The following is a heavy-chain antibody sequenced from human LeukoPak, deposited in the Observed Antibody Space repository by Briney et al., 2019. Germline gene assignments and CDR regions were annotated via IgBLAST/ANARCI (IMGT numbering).Heavy chain of an antibody. Sequence: SETLSLTCTVSGYSISSGYYWGWIRQPPGKGLEWIGSIYHSGSTYYNPSLKSRVTISVDTSKNQFSLKLSSVTAADTAVYYCARVPLSYGKHPPGWGQGTLVTVSS. CDR2: IYHSGST. J-gene: IGHJ4*02. CDR3: ARVPLSYGKHPPG. CDR1: GYSISSGYY. D-gene: IGHD5-18*01. V-gene: IGHV4-38-2*02.